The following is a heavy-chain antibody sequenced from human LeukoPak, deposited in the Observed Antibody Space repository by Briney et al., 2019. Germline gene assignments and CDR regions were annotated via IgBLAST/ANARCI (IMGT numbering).Heavy chain of an antibody. CDR3: ARGRGSCTNSSCYIDY. CDR1: GFTFGSYA. J-gene: IGHJ4*02. D-gene: IGHD2-2*02. CDR2: ISGSGLTT. V-gene: IGHV3-23*01. Sequence: GGSLRLSCAASGFTFGSYAMSWVRQAPGKGLEWVSAISGSGLTTYYADSVKGLFTISRDNSRNTLYLQMNSLRAEDTAVYYCARGRGSCTNSSCYIDYWGQGTLVTVSS.